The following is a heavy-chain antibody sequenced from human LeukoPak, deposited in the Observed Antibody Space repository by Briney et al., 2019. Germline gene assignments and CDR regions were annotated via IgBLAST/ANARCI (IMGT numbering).Heavy chain of an antibody. J-gene: IGHJ6*02. V-gene: IGHV4-59*01. CDR3: ARVSPPLEVYYDYVWGSYRYTHGMDV. Sequence: SETLSLTCTVSGGSISSYYWSWIRQPPGKGLEWIGYIYYSGSTNYNPSLKSRVTISVDTYKNQFSLKLSSVTAADTAVYYCARVSPPLEVYYDYVWGSYRYTHGMDVWGQGTTVTVSS. CDR1: GGSISSYY. D-gene: IGHD3-16*02. CDR2: IYYSGST.